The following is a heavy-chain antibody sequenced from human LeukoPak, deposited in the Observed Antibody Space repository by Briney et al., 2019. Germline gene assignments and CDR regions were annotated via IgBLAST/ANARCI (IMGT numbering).Heavy chain of an antibody. J-gene: IGHJ4*02. V-gene: IGHV1-46*01. CDR3: ARDPSYSSGWYDY. CDR1: GYTFTIYY. CDR2: INPSGGST. Sequence: ASVTLSCKASGYTFTIYYIHWVRQAPGQGLEWMGVINPSGGSTSYAQKFQGRVTMTRDTSTRTVYMELSSLTSEDTAVYYCARDPSYSSGWYDYWGQGTLVTVSS. D-gene: IGHD6-19*01.